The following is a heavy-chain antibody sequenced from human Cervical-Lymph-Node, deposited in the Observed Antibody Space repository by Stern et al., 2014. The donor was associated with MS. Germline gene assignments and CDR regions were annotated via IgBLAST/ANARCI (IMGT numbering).Heavy chain of an antibody. Sequence: QVQLVQSGAEVQKPGSSVKVSCRASGGTFSSSDISWVRQAPGQGLEWMGGILPIIGTANYAQKDQGRVTITADESPSTAYMELSSLRSEDTAIYYCALGGFGHYFEYWGQGTLVTVSS. D-gene: IGHD3-10*01. CDR1: GGTFSSSD. J-gene: IGHJ4*02. CDR2: ILPIIGTA. V-gene: IGHV1-69*01. CDR3: ALGGFGHYFEY.